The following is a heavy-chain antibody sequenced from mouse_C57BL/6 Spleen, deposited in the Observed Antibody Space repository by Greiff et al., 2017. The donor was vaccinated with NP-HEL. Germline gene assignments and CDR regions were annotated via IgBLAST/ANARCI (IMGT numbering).Heavy chain of an antibody. D-gene: IGHD1-1*01. CDR1: GYTFTSYW. CDR3: ARLPTSGSSPLDY. Sequence: QVQLKQPGAELVRPGSSVKLSCKASGYTFTSYWMHWVKQRPIQGLEWIGNIDPSDSETHYNQKFKDKATLTVDKSSSTAYMQLSSLTSEDSAVYYCARLPTSGSSPLDYWGQGTTLTVSS. CDR2: IDPSDSET. V-gene: IGHV1-52*01. J-gene: IGHJ2*01.